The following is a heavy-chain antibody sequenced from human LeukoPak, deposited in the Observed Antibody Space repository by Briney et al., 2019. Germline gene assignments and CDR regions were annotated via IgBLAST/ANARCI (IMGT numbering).Heavy chain of an antibody. J-gene: IGHJ4*02. D-gene: IGHD1-26*01. V-gene: IGHV1-2*02. CDR3: ARGRYSEY. Sequence: ASVKVSCKTSGYTFTGYFMHWVRQAPGQGLEWMGWINPNSGDTNYAQNFQGRVTMTRDTSISTAYMGLSRLRSDDTAVYFCARGRYSEYWGQGTLVTVSS. CDR1: GYTFTGYF. CDR2: INPNSGDT.